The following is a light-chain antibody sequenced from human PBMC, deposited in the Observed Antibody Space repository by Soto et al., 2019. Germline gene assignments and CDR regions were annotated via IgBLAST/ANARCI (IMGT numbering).Light chain of an antibody. Sequence: DIQMTQSPSSLSASVGARVTITCRASQSVSNYLNWYQQKPGKAPKLLIYAASTLQSGVPSRFSGSGSGTDFTLTISSLQPEDFATYYCQQLNSYPLTFGQGTKVDIK. V-gene: IGKV1-39*01. J-gene: IGKJ1*01. CDR2: AAS. CDR3: QQLNSYPLT. CDR1: QSVSNY.